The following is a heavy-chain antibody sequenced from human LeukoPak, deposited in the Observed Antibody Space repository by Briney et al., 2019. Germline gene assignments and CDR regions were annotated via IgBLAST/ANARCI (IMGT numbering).Heavy chain of an antibody. Sequence: ASVKVSCKASGYTFTGYYMHWVRQAPGQGLEWMEWINPNSGGTNYAQKFQGRVTMTRDTSISTAYMELSRLRSDDTAVYYCASGAYCSSTSCYNFGYFQHWGQGTLVTVSS. V-gene: IGHV1-2*02. CDR3: ASGAYCSSTSCYNFGYFQH. CDR1: GYTFTGYY. J-gene: IGHJ1*01. D-gene: IGHD2-2*02. CDR2: INPNSGGT.